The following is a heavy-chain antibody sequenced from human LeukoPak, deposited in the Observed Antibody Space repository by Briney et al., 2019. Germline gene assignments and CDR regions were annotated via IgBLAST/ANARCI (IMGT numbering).Heavy chain of an antibody. CDR2: IYYSGST. Sequence: SETLSLTCTVSGGSISSYYWSWIRQPPGKGLEWIGYIYYSGSTNYNPSLKSRVTISVDTSKNQFSLKLSSVTAADTAVYYCAVITMVRGEDYWGQGTLVTVSS. V-gene: IGHV4-59*12. D-gene: IGHD3-10*01. CDR3: AVITMVRGEDY. J-gene: IGHJ4*02. CDR1: GGSISSYY.